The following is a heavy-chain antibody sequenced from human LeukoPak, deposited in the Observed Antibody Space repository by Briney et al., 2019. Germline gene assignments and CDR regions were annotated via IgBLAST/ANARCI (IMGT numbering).Heavy chain of an antibody. D-gene: IGHD2-2*01. Sequence: ASVKVSCKASGGTFSSYAISWVRQAPGQGLEWMGWISAYNGNTNYAQNLQGRVTMTTDTSTSTAYMELRSLRSDDTAVYYCARDRGYCTSTSCYGGYYYYYMDVWGKGTTVTVSS. CDR2: ISAYNGNT. CDR1: GGTFSSYA. J-gene: IGHJ6*03. V-gene: IGHV1-18*01. CDR3: ARDRGYCTSTSCYGGYYYYYMDV.